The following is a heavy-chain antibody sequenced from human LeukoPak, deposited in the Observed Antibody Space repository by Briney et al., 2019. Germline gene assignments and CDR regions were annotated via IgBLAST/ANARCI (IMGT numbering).Heavy chain of an antibody. CDR2: ISSSSSYI. Sequence: PGGSLRLSCAASGFPLSSYAMSWVRQAPGKGLEWVSFISSSSSYIYYADSVKGRFTISRDNAKNSLHLQMNSLRAEDTAVYYCARGNDYYDSSGYYYWGQGTLVTVSS. V-gene: IGHV3-21*01. D-gene: IGHD3-22*01. J-gene: IGHJ4*02. CDR3: ARGNDYYDSSGYYY. CDR1: GFPLSSYA.